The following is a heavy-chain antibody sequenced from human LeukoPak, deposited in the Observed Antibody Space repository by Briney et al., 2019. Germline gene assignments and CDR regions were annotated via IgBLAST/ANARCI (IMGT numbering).Heavy chain of an antibody. CDR1: GFTFSSYA. V-gene: IGHV3-23*01. CDR3: AKEESAYYDFWSGYSPYNWFDP. Sequence: GGSLRLSCAASGFTFSSYAMSWVRQAPGKGLEWVSAISGSGSSTYYADSVKGRFTISRDNSKNTLYLQMNSLRAEDTAVYYCAKEESAYYDFWSGYSPYNWFDPWGQGTLVTVSS. CDR2: ISGSGSST. D-gene: IGHD3-3*01. J-gene: IGHJ5*02.